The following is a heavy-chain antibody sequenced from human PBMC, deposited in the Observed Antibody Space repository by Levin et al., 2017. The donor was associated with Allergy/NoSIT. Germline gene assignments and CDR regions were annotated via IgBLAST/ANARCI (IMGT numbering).Heavy chain of an antibody. J-gene: IGHJ4*02. CDR2: IKQDGSEK. V-gene: IGHV3-7*01. CDR1: GFTFSSYW. D-gene: IGHD4-17*01. Sequence: GGSLRLSCAASGFTFSSYWMSWVRQAPGKGLEWVANIKQDGSEKYYVDSVKGRFTISRDNAKNSLYLQMNSLRAEDTAVYYCARHFDYGDYEHYFDYWGQGTLVTVSS. CDR3: ARHFDYGDYEHYFDY.